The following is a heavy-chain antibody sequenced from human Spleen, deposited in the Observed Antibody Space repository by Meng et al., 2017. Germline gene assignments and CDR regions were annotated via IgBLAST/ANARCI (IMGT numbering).Heavy chain of an antibody. J-gene: IGHJ6*02. Sequence: GESLKISCAAAGFTFSNYGMHWVRQAPGKGLEWVTVIWYDGSSKYYADSVKGRFTISRDNSKNTLYLQMNSLRAEDTAVYYCARSLRYFEDAYDMNVWGQGTTVTVSS. D-gene: IGHD3-9*01. CDR2: IWYDGSSK. CDR1: GFTFSNYG. CDR3: ARSLRYFEDAYDMNV. V-gene: IGHV3-33*01.